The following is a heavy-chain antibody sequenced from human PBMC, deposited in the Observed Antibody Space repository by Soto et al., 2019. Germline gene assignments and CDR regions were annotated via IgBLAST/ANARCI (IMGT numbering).Heavy chain of an antibody. CDR2: IYYNGNT. CDR3: ASAVRSWFYFDY. CDR1: GGSISSYY. V-gene: IGHV4-59*06. D-gene: IGHD6-13*01. Sequence: PSETLSLTCTVSGGSISSYYWSWIRQLPGKGLEWIGYIYYNGNTYYNPSLKSRVTISLDTSKNQFSLKLNSVTAADTAVYYCASAVRSWFYFDYWGQGALVTVS. J-gene: IGHJ4*02.